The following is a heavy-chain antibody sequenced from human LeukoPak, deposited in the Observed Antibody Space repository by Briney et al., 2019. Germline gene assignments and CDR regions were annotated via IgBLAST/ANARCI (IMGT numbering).Heavy chain of an antibody. CDR3: ARDLRYYDSSGKAYYYFMDV. V-gene: IGHV4-4*07. CDR2: IYISGST. J-gene: IGHJ6*03. D-gene: IGHD3-22*01. CDR1: GGSISSYY. Sequence: SETLSLTWSVSGGSISSYYWSWIRQPAGKGLEWIGRIYISGSTNYNPSLKSRVTMSVDTSKNQFSLKLSSVTAADTAVYYCARDLRYYDSSGKAYYYFMDVWGKGTTVTVSS.